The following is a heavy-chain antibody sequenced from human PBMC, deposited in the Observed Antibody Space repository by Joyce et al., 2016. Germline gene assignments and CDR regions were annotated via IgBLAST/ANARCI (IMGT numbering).Heavy chain of an antibody. CDR1: GASVTIDDYY. V-gene: IGHV4-31*03. Sequence: QVQLQESGPGLVKPSQTLSLTCSVSGASVTIDDYYWIWMRQHPGEALEWVGYIHGSGSAYYTSSLESRCTIAVDTSKIPFSLKLTSVTAADTAVYYCASFPRGISGSTFYFDHWGQGILVTVSS. D-gene: IGHD5-12*01. J-gene: IGHJ4*02. CDR3: ASFPRGISGSTFYFDH. CDR2: IHGSGSA.